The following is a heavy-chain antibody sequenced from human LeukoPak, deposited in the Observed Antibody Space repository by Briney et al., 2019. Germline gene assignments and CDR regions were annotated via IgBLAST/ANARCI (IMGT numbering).Heavy chain of an antibody. CDR2: IASDGRDK. CDR1: GFIFNKYA. CDR3: AKDLQIGAAVYYFDY. D-gene: IGHD6-13*01. Sequence: GGSLRLSCAASGFIFNKYAMHWVRQAPGKGLEWVAVIASDGRDKHHADSVKGRFTISRDNSKNIVYLQMNSLRPVDTAIYFCAKDLQIGAAVYYFDYWGQGTLVTVSS. V-gene: IGHV3-30*18. J-gene: IGHJ4*02.